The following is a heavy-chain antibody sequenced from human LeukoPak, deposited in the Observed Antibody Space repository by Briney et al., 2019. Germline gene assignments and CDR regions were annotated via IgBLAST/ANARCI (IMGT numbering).Heavy chain of an antibody. CDR3: ARGGGWDQLLFHY. CDR1: GFTFGSYT. J-gene: IGHJ4*02. CDR2: ISSTSTT. V-gene: IGHV3-48*01. Sequence: GGSLRLSCAVSGFTFGSYTMNWVRQAPGKGLEWVSHISSTSTTYYADSVKGRFTTSRDNAKNLLYLQMNSLRAEDTAVYYCARGGGWDQLLFHYWGQGTLVTVSS. D-gene: IGHD2-2*01.